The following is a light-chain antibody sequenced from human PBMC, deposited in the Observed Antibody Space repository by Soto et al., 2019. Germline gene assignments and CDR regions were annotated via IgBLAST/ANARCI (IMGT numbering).Light chain of an antibody. CDR2: GVS. CDR1: SSDVGGYTY. Sequence: QSVLTQPASVSGSPGQSITISCTGTSSDVGGYTYVSWYQQHPGRAPKLMIYGVSNRPSGVSNRFSGSKSGNTASLTISGLQAEDEADYYCSSYTTRNTVLFGGGTKLTVL. CDR3: SSYTTRNTVL. J-gene: IGLJ2*01. V-gene: IGLV2-14*01.